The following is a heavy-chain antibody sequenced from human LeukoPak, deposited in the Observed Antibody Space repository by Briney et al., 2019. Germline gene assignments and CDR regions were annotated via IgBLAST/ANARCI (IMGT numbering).Heavy chain of an antibody. Sequence: SETLSLTCTVSGGSISSYYWSWIRQPPGKGLEWIGYIYYSGSTNYNPSLKSRVTISVDTSKNQFSLKLSCVTAADTAVYYCARSYCGGDCYLDAFDIWGQGTMVTVSS. D-gene: IGHD2-21*02. J-gene: IGHJ3*02. CDR1: GGSISSYY. CDR2: IYYSGST. V-gene: IGHV4-59*01. CDR3: ARSYCGGDCYLDAFDI.